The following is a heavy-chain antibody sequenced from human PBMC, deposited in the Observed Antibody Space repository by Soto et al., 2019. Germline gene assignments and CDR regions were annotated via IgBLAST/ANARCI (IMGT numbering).Heavy chain of an antibody. Sequence: EVQLVESGGGLIQPGGSLRLSCAASGFTVSSDYMSWVRQAPGKALEWVSVIYTGGSTYYADSVKGRFTFSRDNSKNTLYLQMNSLRAEDTAVYYCARAYGGNPALFDPWGQGTLVTVSS. D-gene: IGHD4-17*01. CDR1: GFTVSSDY. CDR3: ARAYGGNPALFDP. V-gene: IGHV3-53*01. CDR2: IYTGGST. J-gene: IGHJ5*02.